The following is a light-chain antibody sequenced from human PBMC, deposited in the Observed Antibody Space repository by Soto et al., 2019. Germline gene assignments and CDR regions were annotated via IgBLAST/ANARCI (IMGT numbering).Light chain of an antibody. CDR2: EVN. CDR3: CSSGGSPTYV. Sequence: QSALTQPASVSGSPGQSITISCTGTSSNVGSYKLVSWYQQHPGKAPKLMIFEVNKRPSGVSNRFSGSKSGNTASLTISGLKVEEEADYYCCSSGGSPTYVFGTGTKVPV. CDR1: SSNVGSYKL. V-gene: IGLV2-23*02. J-gene: IGLJ1*01.